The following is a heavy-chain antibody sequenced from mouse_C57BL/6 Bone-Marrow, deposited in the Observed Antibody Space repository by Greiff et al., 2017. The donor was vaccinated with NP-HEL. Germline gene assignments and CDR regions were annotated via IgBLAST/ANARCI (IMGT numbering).Heavy chain of an antibody. CDR2: ISYSGST. Sequence: EVQLVESGPGLAKPSQTLSLTCSVTGYSITSDYWNWIRKFPGNKLEYMGYISYSGSTYYNPSLKSRISITRDTSKNQYYLQLNSVTTEDTATYYCARSPLWLRRNYYAMDYWDQGTSVTVSS. V-gene: IGHV3-8*01. D-gene: IGHD2-2*01. CDR1: GYSITSDY. CDR3: ARSPLWLRRNYYAMDY. J-gene: IGHJ4*01.